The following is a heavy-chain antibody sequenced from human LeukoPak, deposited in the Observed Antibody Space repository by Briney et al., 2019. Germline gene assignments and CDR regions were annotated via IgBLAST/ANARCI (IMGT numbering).Heavy chain of an antibody. D-gene: IGHD2-2*01. J-gene: IGHJ4*02. V-gene: IGHV4-61*02. CDR1: GGSISSGSYY. Sequence: SETLSLTCTVSGGSISSGSYYWSWIRQPAGKGLEWIGRIYTSGSTNYNPSLKSRVTISVDRSKNQFSLKLSSVTAADTAVYYCASGPVGYCSSTSCYGSFDYWGQGTLVTVSS. CDR2: IYTSGST. CDR3: ASGPVGYCSSTSCYGSFDY.